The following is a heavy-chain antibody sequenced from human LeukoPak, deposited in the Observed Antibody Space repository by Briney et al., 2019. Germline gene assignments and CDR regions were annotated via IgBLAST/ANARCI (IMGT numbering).Heavy chain of an antibody. CDR3: AKSQANSHFWSGPSTYFDY. CDR2: IGGSGGST. V-gene: IGHV3-23*01. J-gene: IGHJ4*02. D-gene: IGHD3-3*02. CDR1: GFTFSSYA. Sequence: GGSLRLSCAASGFTFSSYAMSWVRQAPGKRLEWVSGIGGSGGSTYYADSVKGRFTISRDNSKNPLYLQMNSLRDEDTAVYYCAKSQANSHFWSGPSTYFDYWGQGTLVTVSS.